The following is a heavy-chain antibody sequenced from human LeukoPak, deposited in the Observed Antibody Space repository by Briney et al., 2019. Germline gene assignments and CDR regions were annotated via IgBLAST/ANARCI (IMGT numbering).Heavy chain of an antibody. CDR1: GFTFSSYS. D-gene: IGHD3-22*01. CDR3: ARDRGSGYYGIRDAFDI. V-gene: IGHV3-21*01. J-gene: IGHJ3*02. CDR2: ISSSSSYI. Sequence: GGSLRLSCAASGFTFSSYSMNWVRQAPGKGLEWVSSISSSSSYIYYADSVKGRFTISRDNAKNSLYLQMNSLRAEDTAVYYCARDRGSGYYGIRDAFDIWGQGTMVTVSS.